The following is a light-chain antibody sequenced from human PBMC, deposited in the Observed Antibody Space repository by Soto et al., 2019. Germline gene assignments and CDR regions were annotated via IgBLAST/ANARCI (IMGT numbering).Light chain of an antibody. V-gene: IGLV1-51*01. CDR2: DND. Sequence: QSVLTQPPSVSAAPGQKVNISCSGSSSNIGHNYVFWYQQLPGTAPKLLIYDNDKRPSGIPYRFSGSKSGTSASLGITGLQTWSEADYYCATGDRSLSVGVFGGGTKLTVL. J-gene: IGLJ2*01. CDR1: SSNIGHNY. CDR3: ATGDRSLSVGV.